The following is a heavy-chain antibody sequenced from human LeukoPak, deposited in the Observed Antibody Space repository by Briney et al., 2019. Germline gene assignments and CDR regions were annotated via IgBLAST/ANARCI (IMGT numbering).Heavy chain of an antibody. Sequence: SETLSLTCTVSGGSISSSSYYWGWIRQPPGKGLEWIGSIYYSGSTYYNPSLKSRVAISVDTSKNQFSLKLSSVTAADTAVYYCARHVRDGYNSIVPFDYWGQGTLVTVSS. V-gene: IGHV4-39*01. CDR3: ARHVRDGYNSIVPFDY. CDR2: IYYSGST. D-gene: IGHD5-24*01. CDR1: GGSISSSSYY. J-gene: IGHJ4*02.